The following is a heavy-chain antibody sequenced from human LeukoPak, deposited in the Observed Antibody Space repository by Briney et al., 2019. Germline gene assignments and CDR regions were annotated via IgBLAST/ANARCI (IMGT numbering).Heavy chain of an antibody. D-gene: IGHD2-2*02. J-gene: IGHJ3*01. V-gene: IGHV4-59*08. Sequence: SETLSLTCSVSGDSITNFFWSWIRQTPGRELEWIGFIFHSGSSGSTYYSPSLQSRVTMSVDTSRNQFSLKLSSVTAADTAVYYCARHIPTSGTVFDLWGQGTMVIVSS. CDR3: ARHIPTSGTVFDL. CDR2: IFHSGSSGST. CDR1: GDSITNFF.